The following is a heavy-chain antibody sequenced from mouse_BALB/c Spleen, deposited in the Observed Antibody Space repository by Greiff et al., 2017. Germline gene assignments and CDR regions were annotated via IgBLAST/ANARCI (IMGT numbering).Heavy chain of an antibody. V-gene: IGHV1-5*01. CDR2: IYPGNSDT. J-gene: IGHJ1*01. CDR3: TREPLTIRYFDV. Sequence: VQLKQSGTVLARPGASVKMSCKASGYSFTSYWMHWVKQRPGQGLEWIGAIYPGNSDTSYNQKFKGKAKLTAVTSASTAYMELSSLTNEDSAVYYCTREPLTIRYFDVWGAGTTVTVSS. D-gene: IGHD1-3*01. CDR1: GYSFTSYW.